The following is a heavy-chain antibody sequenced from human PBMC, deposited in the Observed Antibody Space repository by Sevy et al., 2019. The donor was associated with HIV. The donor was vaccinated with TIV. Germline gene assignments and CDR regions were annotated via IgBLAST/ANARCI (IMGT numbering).Heavy chain of an antibody. CDR3: ARGIGGYDILTGYNAIRSPFDY. CDR2: IYYSGST. V-gene: IGHV4-39*01. Sequence: SETLSLTCTVSGGSMSSSSYYWGWIRQPPGKGLEWIGSIYYSGSTYYNPSLKSRVTISVDTSKNQFSLKLGSVTAADTAVYYCARGIGGYDILTGYNAIRSPFDYWGQGSLVTVSS. J-gene: IGHJ4*02. CDR1: GGSMSSSSYY. D-gene: IGHD3-9*01.